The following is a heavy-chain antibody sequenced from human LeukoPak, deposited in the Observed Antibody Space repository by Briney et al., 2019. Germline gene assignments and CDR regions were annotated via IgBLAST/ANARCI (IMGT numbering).Heavy chain of an antibody. J-gene: IGHJ4*02. D-gene: IGHD2-15*01. CDR2: INPNSGST. V-gene: IGHV1-2*02. CDR1: GYTFTGYY. CDR3: GRAVKWSSIDFDY. Sequence: ASVKVSCKASGYTFTGYYMHWVRQAPGQGLEWMGWINPNSGSTNYAQKFQGRVTMTRDTSISTPYMELSRLRSDDTAVYYWGRAVKWSSIDFDYWGQGTLVTVSS.